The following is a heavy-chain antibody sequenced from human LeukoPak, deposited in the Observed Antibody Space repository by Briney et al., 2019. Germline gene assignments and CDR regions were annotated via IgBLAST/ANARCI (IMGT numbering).Heavy chain of an antibody. D-gene: IGHD1-1*01. J-gene: IGHJ4*02. V-gene: IGHV3-21*01. Sequence: GGSLRLSCVASGFTFSSYSMNWVRQAPGKGLEWVSSISSSSSYKYYTDSVKGRFTISRHNAKNSLHLQMNSLRAEDTAVYYCARSAAGTYYWGQGTLVTVSS. CDR3: ARSAAGTYY. CDR1: GFTFSSYS. CDR2: ISSSSSYK.